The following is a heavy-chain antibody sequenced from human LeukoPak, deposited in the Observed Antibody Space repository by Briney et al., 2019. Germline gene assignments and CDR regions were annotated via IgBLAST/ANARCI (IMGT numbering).Heavy chain of an antibody. CDR3: ARTSSWYAGAWFDS. CDR2: IYFSGTP. J-gene: IGHJ5*01. CDR1: RGSIRTADYY. Sequence: SETLSLTCTVSRGSIRTADYYWAWVRQPPGEGLEWLGSIYFSGTPYFNPSLKSRVAVSIDASKNQFSLKVTSVNASDTAVYFCARTSSWYAGAWFDSWGQGTLVTVSS. V-gene: IGHV4-39*01. D-gene: IGHD6-13*01.